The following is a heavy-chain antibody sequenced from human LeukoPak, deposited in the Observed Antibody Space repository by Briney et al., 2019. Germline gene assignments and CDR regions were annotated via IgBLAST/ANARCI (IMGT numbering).Heavy chain of an antibody. Sequence: GGSLRLSCAASGFTVSSNYMSWVRQAPGKGLEWVSVIYSGGSTYYADSVKGRFTISRDNSKNTLYLQMNSLRAEDTAVYYCARDSGSYAFDYYYGMDVWGQGTTVTVSS. J-gene: IGHJ6*02. CDR2: IYSGGST. D-gene: IGHD1-26*01. V-gene: IGHV3-66*01. CDR3: ARDSGSYAFDYYYGMDV. CDR1: GFTVSSNY.